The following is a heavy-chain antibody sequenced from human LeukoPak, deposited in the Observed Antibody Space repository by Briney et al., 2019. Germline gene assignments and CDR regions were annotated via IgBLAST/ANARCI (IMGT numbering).Heavy chain of an antibody. CDR3: ARGEDYKSSRFDP. CDR2: IYYSGTI. Sequence: SETLSLTCTVSGGSITGHYWNWTRQPPGKGLEWIGYIYYSGTIKYNPSLESRVTISVDTSKNQFSLILSSVTAADTAVYYCARGEDYKSSRFDPWGQGTLVTVSS. V-gene: IGHV4-59*11. D-gene: IGHD4-11*01. CDR1: GGSITGHY. J-gene: IGHJ5*02.